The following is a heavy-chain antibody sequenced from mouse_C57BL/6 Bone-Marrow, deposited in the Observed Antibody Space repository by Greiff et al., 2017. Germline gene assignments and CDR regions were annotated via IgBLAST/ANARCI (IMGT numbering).Heavy chain of an antibody. CDR2: IYPGSGST. CDR1: GYTFTSYW. D-gene: IGHD2-3*01. CDR3: ARRGVTAGYCLGGVDV. J-gene: IGHJ1*03. Sequence: QVQLQQPGAELVKPGASVKMSCKASGYTFTSYWITWVKQRPGQGLEWIGDIYPGSGSTNYNEKFKSKATLTVDTSSSTAYLQLSRLTSEDSAVYYGARRGVTAGYCLGGVDVWGTGTTVTVSS. V-gene: IGHV1-55*01.